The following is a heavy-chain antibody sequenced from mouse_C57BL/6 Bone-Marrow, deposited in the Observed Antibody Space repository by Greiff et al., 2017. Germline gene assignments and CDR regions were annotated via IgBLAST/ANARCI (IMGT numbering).Heavy chain of an antibody. D-gene: IGHD2-1*01. J-gene: IGHJ3*01. Sequence: VQLQQSGAELAKPGASVKLSCKASGYTFTSYWMHWVKQRPGQGLEWIGYITPSSGYTKYNQKFKDKATLTADKSSSTAYMQLSSLTYEDSAVYYCCIYYGNPWFAYWGQGTLVTVSA. CDR1: GYTFTSYW. CDR2: ITPSSGYT. CDR3: CIYYGNPWFAY. V-gene: IGHV1-7*01.